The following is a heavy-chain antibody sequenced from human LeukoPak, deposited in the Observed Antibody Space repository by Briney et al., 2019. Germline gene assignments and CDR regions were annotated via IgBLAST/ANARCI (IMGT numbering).Heavy chain of an antibody. D-gene: IGHD6-13*01. CDR2: IYWDDDE. CDR3: VHGKTAARPLGDYFDY. V-gene: IGHV2-5*02. CDR1: GFSLSTDGVA. Sequence: ESGPTLVEPTQTLTLTCTFSGFSLSTDGVAVGWIRQPPGKALEWLALIYWDDDERYSPSLKSRLTITKDTSRNQVVLRMTNMDPVDAGTYYCVHGKTAARPLGDYFDYWGQGTLVTVSS. J-gene: IGHJ4*02.